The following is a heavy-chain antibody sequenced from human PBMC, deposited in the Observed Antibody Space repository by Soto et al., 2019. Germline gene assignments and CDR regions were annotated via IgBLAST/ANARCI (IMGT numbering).Heavy chain of an antibody. CDR1: RLTFSTYE. Sequence: DGSLRLSCAAYRLTFSTYEMHWVRPAPGKGLDWVSCISSSGSSVYYADSVKGRFTISRDNSRNSLYLQMNSLRDEDTALYYCVRYCSSTLCNGVATRTFDYWGQGALVTVSS. J-gene: IGHJ4*02. CDR3: VRYCSSTLCNGVATRTFDY. CDR2: ISSSGSSV. D-gene: IGHD5-12*01. V-gene: IGHV3-48*03.